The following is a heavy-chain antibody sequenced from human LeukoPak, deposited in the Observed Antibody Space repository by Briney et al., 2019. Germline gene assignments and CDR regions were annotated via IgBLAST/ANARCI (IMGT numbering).Heavy chain of an antibody. J-gene: IGHJ4*02. CDR2: ISYDGSNK. CDR3: ARRYYDSSGYSDY. V-gene: IGHV3-30-3*01. D-gene: IGHD3-22*01. Sequence: PGRCLRLSCAASGFTFSSYAMHWVRQAPGKGLEWVAVISYDGSNKYYADSVKGRFTISRDNSKNTLYLQMNSLRAEDTAVYYCARRYYDSSGYSDYWGQGALVTVSS. CDR1: GFTFSSYA.